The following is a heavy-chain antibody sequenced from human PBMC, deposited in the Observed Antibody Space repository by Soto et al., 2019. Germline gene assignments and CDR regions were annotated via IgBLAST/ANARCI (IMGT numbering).Heavy chain of an antibody. Sequence: EVQVVESGGGLVKPGGSLTLSCNSTLSLYSMNWVRQARGEGREWVASIGSGAANIRYADSVQGRFTISRDNAKSSVSLQMSSMRVEDTAVYFCTRDEGGSYDSWFHPWGQGTQVTVSA. CDR3: TRDEGGSYDSWFHP. V-gene: IGHV3-21*01. D-gene: IGHD1-26*01. J-gene: IGHJ5*02. CDR2: IGSGAANI. CDR1: LSLYS.